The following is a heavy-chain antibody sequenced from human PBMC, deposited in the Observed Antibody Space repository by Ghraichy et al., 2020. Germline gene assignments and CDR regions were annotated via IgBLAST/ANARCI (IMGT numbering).Heavy chain of an antibody. D-gene: IGHD5-18*01. J-gene: IGHJ6*02. V-gene: IGHV3-9*01. CDR2: ISWNSGSI. CDR3: ARAGILDTAMVTWLGYGMDV. Sequence: SLNISCAASGFTFDDYAMHWVRQAPGKGLEWVSGISWNSGSIGYADSVKGRFTISRDNAKNSLYLQMNSLRAEDTALYYCARAGILDTAMVTWLGYGMDVWGQGTTVTVSS. CDR1: GFTFDDYA.